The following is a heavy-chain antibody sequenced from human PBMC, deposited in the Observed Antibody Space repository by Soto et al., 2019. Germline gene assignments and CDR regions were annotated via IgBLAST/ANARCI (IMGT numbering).Heavy chain of an antibody. CDR2: ISYDGSNK. CDR3: AKSLPSRIVGATDYFDY. J-gene: IGHJ4*02. CDR1: GFTFSSYG. Sequence: VQLVESGGGVVQPGRSLRLSCAASGFTFSSYGMHWVRQAPGKGLEWVAVISYDGSNKYYADSVKGRFTISRDNSKNTLYLQMNSLRAEDTAVYYCAKSLPSRIVGATDYFDYWGQGTLVTVSS. D-gene: IGHD1-26*01. V-gene: IGHV3-30*18.